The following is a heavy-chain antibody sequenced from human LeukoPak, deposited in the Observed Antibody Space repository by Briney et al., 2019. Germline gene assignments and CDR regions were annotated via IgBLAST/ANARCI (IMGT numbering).Heavy chain of an antibody. CDR1: GFTFSSYA. D-gene: IGHD5-18*01. J-gene: IGHJ4*02. CDR3: ARGGFGIQLWSTHDY. CDR2: ISYDGSNK. Sequence: GGSLRLSCAASGFTFSSYAMHWVRQAPGKGLEWVAVISYDGSNKYYADSVKGRFTISRDNSKNTLYLQMNSLRAEDTAVYYCARGGFGIQLWSTHDYWGQGTLVTVSS. V-gene: IGHV3-30*04.